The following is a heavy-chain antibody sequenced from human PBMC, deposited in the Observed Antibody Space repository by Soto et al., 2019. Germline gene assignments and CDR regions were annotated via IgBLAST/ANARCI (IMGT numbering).Heavy chain of an antibody. CDR3: ARGPVVVVSAPYYFDF. Sequence: SETLSLTCTVSGGSISSGDNYWSWIRQPPGKGLEWIGNIYYSGCTYYNPSLKSRVSISVDTSRDQFSLKLSSVTAADTAVYYCARGPVVVVSAPYYFDFWGPGTLVTVSS. CDR2: IYYSGCT. CDR1: GGSISSGDNY. V-gene: IGHV4-30-4*01. J-gene: IGHJ4*02. D-gene: IGHD2-21*01.